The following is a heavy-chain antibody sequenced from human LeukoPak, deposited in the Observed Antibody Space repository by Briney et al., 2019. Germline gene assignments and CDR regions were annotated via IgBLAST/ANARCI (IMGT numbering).Heavy chain of an antibody. V-gene: IGHV4-4*07. CDR2: IYTSGST. CDR3: ARGHMYYDILTGYLGPNWFDP. J-gene: IGHJ5*02. D-gene: IGHD3-9*01. CDR1: GGSISSYY. Sequence: SETLSLTCTVSGGSISSYYWSWIRQPAGKGLEWIGRIYTSGSTNYNPSLRSRVTMSVDTSKNQFSLKLSSVTAADTAVYYCARGHMYYDILTGYLGPNWFDPWGQGTLVTVSS.